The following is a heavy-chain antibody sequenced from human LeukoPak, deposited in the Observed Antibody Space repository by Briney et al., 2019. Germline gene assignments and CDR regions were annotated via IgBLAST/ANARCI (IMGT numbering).Heavy chain of an antibody. J-gene: IGHJ6*02. CDR2: IIPIFGTA. CDR3: AIVTLKYCSSTSCYQGMDV. CDR1: GGTFSSYA. Sequence: RASVKVSCKASGGTFSSYAISWVRQAPGQGLEWMGGIIPIFGTANYAQKFQGRVTITADESTSTAYMELSSLRSEDTAVYYCAIVTLKYCSSTSCYQGMDVWGQGTTVTVSS. D-gene: IGHD2-2*01. V-gene: IGHV1-69*13.